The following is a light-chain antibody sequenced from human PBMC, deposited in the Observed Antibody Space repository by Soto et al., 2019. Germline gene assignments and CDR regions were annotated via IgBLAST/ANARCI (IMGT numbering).Light chain of an antibody. Sequence: QSALTQPASVSGSPGQSITISCIGSFSDVGPHDYVSWYQQHPGKAPKLVIYGVTNRPSGVSSRFSGSKSGNTASLTISGLQAEDEADYYCCSYTTSSTYVFGTGTKVTV. CDR2: GVT. CDR1: FSDVGPHDY. J-gene: IGLJ1*01. V-gene: IGLV2-14*03. CDR3: CSYTTSSTYV.